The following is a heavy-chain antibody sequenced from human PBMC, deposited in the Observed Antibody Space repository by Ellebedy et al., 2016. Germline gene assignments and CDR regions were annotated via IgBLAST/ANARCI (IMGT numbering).Heavy chain of an antibody. J-gene: IGHJ4*02. V-gene: IGHV3-9*01. CDR2: ISWNSAAI. D-gene: IGHD3-10*01. Sequence: GGSLRFSXATSGSTFDDYALHWVRQVPGKGLEWVSGISWNSAAIGYGEAVKGRFTISRDSAKNYLYLQMNSLRVEDTALYFCAKGTMDYLHHWGQGTLVTVSS. CDR3: AKGTMDYLHH. CDR1: GSTFDDYA.